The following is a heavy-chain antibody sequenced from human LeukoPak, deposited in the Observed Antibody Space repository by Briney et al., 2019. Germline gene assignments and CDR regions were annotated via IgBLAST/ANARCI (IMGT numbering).Heavy chain of an antibody. CDR2: ISAYNGNT. CDR3: ARDDDCSSTSCSPSHLYYYYGMDV. Sequence: GGSVKVSCKASGYTFTSYGISWVRQAPGQGLEWMGWISAYNGNTNYAQKLQGRVTMTTDTSTSTAYMELRSLRSDDTAVYYCARDDDCSSTSCSPSHLYYYYGMDVWGQGTTVTVSS. V-gene: IGHV1-18*01. D-gene: IGHD2-2*01. CDR1: GYTFTSYG. J-gene: IGHJ6*02.